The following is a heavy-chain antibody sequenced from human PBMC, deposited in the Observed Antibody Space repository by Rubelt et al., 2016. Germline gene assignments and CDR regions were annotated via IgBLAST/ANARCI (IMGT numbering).Heavy chain of an antibody. D-gene: IGHD4-17*01. Sequence: QVQLQESGPGLVKPSQTLSLTCTVSGGSISSGGYYWSWIRQHPGKGLEWIGYIYYSGSTYYNPSLKSGVTISVDTSKNSFSLKLGSGTAADTAVYYWARGRGGATVPWYYGMDVWGQGTTVTVSS. J-gene: IGHJ6*02. CDR2: IYYSGST. CDR1: GGSISSGGYY. CDR3: ARGRGGATVPWYYGMDV. V-gene: IGHV4-31*03.